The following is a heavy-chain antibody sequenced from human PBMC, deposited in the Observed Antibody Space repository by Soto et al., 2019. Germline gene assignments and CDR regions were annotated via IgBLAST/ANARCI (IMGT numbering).Heavy chain of an antibody. CDR2: VSHDGRNT. J-gene: IGHJ4*02. CDR1: GFTFSDYA. V-gene: IGHV3-30*18. D-gene: IGHD6-19*01. CDR3: AKGGRQWLVTSAFNY. Sequence: PGRSLRLSCAVAGFTFSDYAMHRVRQNPGKGLEWVAVVSHDGRNTHYADSVKGRFTISRDSSKNTVSLEMTSLRAEDTAVYYCAKGGRQWLVTSAFNYWGQGALVTASS.